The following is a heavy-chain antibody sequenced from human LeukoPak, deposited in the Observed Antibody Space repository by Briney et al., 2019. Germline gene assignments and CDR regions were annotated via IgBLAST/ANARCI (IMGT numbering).Heavy chain of an antibody. V-gene: IGHV4-38-2*02. CDR1: GYSISSAYY. J-gene: IGHJ4*02. CDR3: ARLRPRRFGLWGSYRWDY. D-gene: IGHD3-16*02. CDR2: IYYSGST. Sequence: SETLSLTCTVSGYSISSAYYWGWIRQPPGKGLEWIGSIYYSGSTYYNPSLKSRVTISVDTSKNQFSLKLSSVTAADTAVYYCARLRPRRFGLWGSYRWDYWGQGTLVTVSS.